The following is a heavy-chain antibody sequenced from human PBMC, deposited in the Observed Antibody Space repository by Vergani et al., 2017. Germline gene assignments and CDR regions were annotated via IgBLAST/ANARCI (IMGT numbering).Heavy chain of an antibody. D-gene: IGHD6-6*01. CDR2: IDPSDSYT. Sequence: EVQLVQSGVEVKKPGESLRISCKGSGYSFTSYWITWVRQMPGKGLEWMGRIDPSDSYTNYSPSFQGHVTISADKSHSTAYLQWSSLKASDTAMYYCARGRSSSEYWSFDLWGRGTLVTVSS. CDR1: GYSFTSYW. CDR3: ARGRSSSEYWSFDL. J-gene: IGHJ2*01. V-gene: IGHV5-10-1*03.